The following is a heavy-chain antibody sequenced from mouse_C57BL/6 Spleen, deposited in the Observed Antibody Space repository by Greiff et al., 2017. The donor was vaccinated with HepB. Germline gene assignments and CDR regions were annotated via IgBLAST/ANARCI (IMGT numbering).Heavy chain of an antibody. CDR3: ARIRGFAY. CDR2: IDPSDSYT. J-gene: IGHJ3*01. CDR1: GYTFTSYW. Sequence: QVQLQQPGAELVKPGASVNLSCKASGYTFTSYWMQWVKQRPGQGLEWIGEIDPSDSYTNYNQKFKGKATLTVDTSSSTAYMQLSSLTSEDSAVYYCARIRGFAYWGQGTLVTVSA. V-gene: IGHV1-50*01.